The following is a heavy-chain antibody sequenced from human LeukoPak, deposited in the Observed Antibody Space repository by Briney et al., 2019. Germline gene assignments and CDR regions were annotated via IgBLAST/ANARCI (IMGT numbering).Heavy chain of an antibody. D-gene: IGHD3-10*01. V-gene: IGHV3-23*01. CDR3: TRDSPGWFAY. Sequence: GGSLRLSCAASGFTFSSYAMNWVRQAPGKGLEWVSASSGSGSSRYYADSVKGRFAISRDNAKSSLYLQMNSLRAEDTAVYYCTRDSPGWFAYWGQGTLVTVSS. CDR2: SSGSGSSR. CDR1: GFTFSSYA. J-gene: IGHJ4*02.